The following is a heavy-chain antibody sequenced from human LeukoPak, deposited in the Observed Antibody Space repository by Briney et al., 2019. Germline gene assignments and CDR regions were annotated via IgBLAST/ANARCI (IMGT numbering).Heavy chain of an antibody. CDR3: AKSDKFARALGY. J-gene: IGHJ4*02. CDR2: ISGSGGST. CDR1: GFTFGSYA. Sequence: PGGSLRLSCAASGFTFGSYAMSWVRQAPGKGLEWVSAISGSGGSTYYADSVKGRFTISRDNSKNTLYLQMNSLRAEDTAVYYCAKSDKFARALGYWGQGTLVTVSS. V-gene: IGHV3-23*01.